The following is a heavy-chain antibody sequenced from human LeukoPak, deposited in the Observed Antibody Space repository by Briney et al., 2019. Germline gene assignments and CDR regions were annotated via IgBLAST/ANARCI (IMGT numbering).Heavy chain of an antibody. D-gene: IGHD2-2*01. Sequence: SENLSLNCTVSGGSISSYYWTWIPQPPGKGREWYGYIYYSGSSNYNPSLKSPVTISVDTSKNQFSLKLSSVTAADTAVYYCARDRVPEGFDYWGQGTLVTVSS. CDR3: ARDRVPEGFDY. V-gene: IGHV4-59*01. CDR1: GGSISSYY. J-gene: IGHJ4*02. CDR2: IYYSGSS.